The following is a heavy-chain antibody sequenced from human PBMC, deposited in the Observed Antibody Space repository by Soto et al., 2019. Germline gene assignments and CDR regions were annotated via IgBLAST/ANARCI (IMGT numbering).Heavy chain of an antibody. CDR3: AKGMWIQITAVLFDY. V-gene: IGHV3-30*18. J-gene: IGHJ4*02. Sequence: GGSLRLSCAASGFTFSTYAMHWVRQAPGKGLEWVAVISYDGTNKYYTDSVKGRFTISRDNSKNTLYLQMNSLRAEDTAVYYCAKGMWIQITAVLFDYWGQGTLVTVPQ. D-gene: IGHD5-18*01. CDR1: GFTFSTYA. CDR2: ISYDGTNK.